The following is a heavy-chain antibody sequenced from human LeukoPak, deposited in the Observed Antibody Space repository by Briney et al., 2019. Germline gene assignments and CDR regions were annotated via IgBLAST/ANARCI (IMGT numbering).Heavy chain of an antibody. CDR2: IYNSGST. J-gene: IGHJ4*02. CDR1: GGSISSYY. CDR3: ARASPNWNPPDY. D-gene: IGHD1-1*01. V-gene: IGHV4-59*08. Sequence: PSETLSLTCIISGGSISSYYWSWIRQPPGKGLEWIGYIYNSGSTDYNPSLKSRVTISEDTSNNQFSLKLNFVTAADTAVYYCARASPNWNPPDYWGQGTLVTVSS.